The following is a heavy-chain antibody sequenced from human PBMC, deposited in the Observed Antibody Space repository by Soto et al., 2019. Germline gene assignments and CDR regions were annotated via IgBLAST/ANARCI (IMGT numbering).Heavy chain of an antibody. Sequence: SETLSLTCTVSNDSISSYYWSWIRQPPGKGLEWIGNSYFSGGTEYNPSLEGRVTISVDRSRNQFSLKLTSVTAADTAVYFCVREVSRGWFDPWGHGPMVTV. CDR3: VREVSRGWFDP. D-gene: IGHD2-8*01. J-gene: IGHJ5*02. CDR1: NDSISSYY. CDR2: SYFSGGT. V-gene: IGHV4-59*01.